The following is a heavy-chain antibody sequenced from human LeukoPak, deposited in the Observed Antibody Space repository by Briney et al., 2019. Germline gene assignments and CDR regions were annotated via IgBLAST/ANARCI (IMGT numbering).Heavy chain of an antibody. CDR3: ARCRQAVITGYYYYYMDV. J-gene: IGHJ6*03. CDR2: INHSGST. Sequence: LETLSLTCAVYGGSFSGYYWSWIRQPPGKGLEWIGEINHSGSTNYNPSLKSRVTISVDTSKNQFSLKLSSVTAADTAVYYCARCRQAVITGYYYYYMDVWGRGTTVTVSS. D-gene: IGHD3-22*01. V-gene: IGHV4-34*01. CDR1: GGSFSGYY.